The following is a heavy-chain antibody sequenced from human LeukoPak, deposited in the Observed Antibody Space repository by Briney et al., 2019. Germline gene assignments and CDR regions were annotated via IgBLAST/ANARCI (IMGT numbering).Heavy chain of an antibody. D-gene: IGHD1-1*01. CDR1: GFSFSTCA. V-gene: IGHV3-33*01. J-gene: IGHJ4*02. CDR2: IWSDGTNE. Sequence: PGGSLRLSCVASGFSFSTCAIHWVRQAPGKGLEWVAIIWSDGTNEKYANAVKGRFTISRDNAKNSLYLQMNSLRAEDTAVYYCARGYRNDYWGQGTLVTVSS. CDR3: ARGYRNDY.